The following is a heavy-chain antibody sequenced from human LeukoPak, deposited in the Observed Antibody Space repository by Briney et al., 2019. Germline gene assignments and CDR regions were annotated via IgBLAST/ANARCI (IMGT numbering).Heavy chain of an antibody. D-gene: IGHD3-22*01. J-gene: IGHJ4*02. Sequence: GRSLRLSCAASGFTFSSYGMHWVRQAPGKGLEWVAVIWYDGDNKYYADSVKGRFTISRDNSKNTLYLQMNSLRAEDTAVYYCARDPGYYYDSSGSPAEDYWGQGTLVTVSS. CDR1: GFTFSSYG. V-gene: IGHV3-33*01. CDR3: ARDPGYYYDSSGSPAEDY. CDR2: IWYDGDNK.